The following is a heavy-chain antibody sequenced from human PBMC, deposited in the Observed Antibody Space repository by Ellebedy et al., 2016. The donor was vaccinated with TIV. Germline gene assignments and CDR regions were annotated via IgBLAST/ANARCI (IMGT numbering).Heavy chain of an antibody. J-gene: IGHJ6*02. V-gene: IGHV4-59*01. CDR3: ARDRKHLYGMDV. CDR2: IYYSGST. CDR1: GGSISSYY. D-gene: IGHD1-14*01. Sequence: MPGGSLRLSCTVSGGSISSYYWSWIRQPPGKGLEWIGYIYYSGSTNYNPSLKSRVTISVDTSKNQFSLKLSSVTAADTAVYYCARDRKHLYGMDVWGQGTTVTVSS.